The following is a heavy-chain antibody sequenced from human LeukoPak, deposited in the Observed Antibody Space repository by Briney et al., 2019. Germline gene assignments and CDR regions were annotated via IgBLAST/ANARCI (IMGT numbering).Heavy chain of an antibody. CDR1: GGSISNYY. J-gene: IGHJ4*02. V-gene: IGHV4-59*01. Sequence: PSETLSLTCTVSGGSISNYYWSWIRQPPGKTLEWIGYIYYTGSTNYNPSLKSRVTISVDTSKNQFSLMLTSVTAADTAVYYCARPGESWRRGYSYGRAHYFDYWGQGTLVTVSS. CDR3: ARPGESWRRGYSYGRAHYFDY. D-gene: IGHD5-18*01. CDR2: IYYTGST.